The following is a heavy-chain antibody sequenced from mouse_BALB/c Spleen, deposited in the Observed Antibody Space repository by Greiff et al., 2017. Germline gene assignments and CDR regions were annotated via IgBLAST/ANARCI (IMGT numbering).Heavy chain of an antibody. CDR2: INPYNGAT. J-gene: IGHJ4*01. Sequence: VQLKQSGPELVKPGASVKISCKASGYSFTGYYMHWVKQSHVKSLEWIGRINPYNGATSYNQNFKDKASLTVDKSSSTAYMELHSLTSEDSAVYYCARDYYGSSLYYAMDYWGQGTSVTVSS. CDR3: ARDYYGSSLYYAMDY. CDR1: GYSFTGYY. D-gene: IGHD1-1*01. V-gene: IGHV1-31*01.